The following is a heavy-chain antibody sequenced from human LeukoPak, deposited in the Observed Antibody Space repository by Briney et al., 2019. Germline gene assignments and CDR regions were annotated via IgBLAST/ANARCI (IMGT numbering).Heavy chain of an antibody. Sequence: SETLSLTCTVSGGPISSSSYYWGWIRQPPGKGLEWIGSIYYSGSTYYNPSLKSRVTISVDTSKNQFSLKLSSVTAADTAVYYCARHFLLTDNWFDPWGQGTLVTVSS. D-gene: IGHD3-9*01. CDR3: ARHFLLTDNWFDP. J-gene: IGHJ5*02. V-gene: IGHV4-39*01. CDR2: IYYSGST. CDR1: GGPISSSSYY.